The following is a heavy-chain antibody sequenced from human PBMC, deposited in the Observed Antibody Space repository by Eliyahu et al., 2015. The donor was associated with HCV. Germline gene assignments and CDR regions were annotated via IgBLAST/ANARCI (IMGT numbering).Heavy chain of an antibody. V-gene: IGHV2-5*01. Sequence: QITLTESGPTLVKPTQTLTLTCTFSGFSLSXSEVGXGWIRQPPGKALEWLALMYWNDDERYSPSLKSRLTITKDTSKNQVVLTMTNMDPVDTATYYCAHSPAGGGAASWFDPWGQGTLVTVSS. CDR1: GFSLSXSEVG. CDR2: MYWNDDE. CDR3: AHSPAGGGAASWFDP. D-gene: IGHD4/OR15-4a*01. J-gene: IGHJ5*02.